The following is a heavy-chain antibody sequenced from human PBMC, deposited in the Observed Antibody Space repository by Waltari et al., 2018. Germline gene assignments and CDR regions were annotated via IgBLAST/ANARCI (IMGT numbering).Heavy chain of an antibody. Sequence: EVQLLESGGGLVQPGGSLRLSCAASGFTFSSYAMSWVRQAPGKGLEWVSAISGSGGSTYYADSVKGRFTISRDNSKNTLYLQMNSLRAEDTAVYYCAKDRGGIVVVPAAIFDYWGQGTLVTVSS. CDR3: AKDRGGIVVVPAAIFDY. D-gene: IGHD2-2*01. J-gene: IGHJ4*02. V-gene: IGHV3-23*01. CDR2: ISGSGGST. CDR1: GFTFSSYA.